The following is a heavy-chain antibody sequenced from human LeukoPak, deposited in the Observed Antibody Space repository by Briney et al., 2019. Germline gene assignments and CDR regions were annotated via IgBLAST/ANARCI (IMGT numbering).Heavy chain of an antibody. J-gene: IGHJ4*02. Sequence: GGSLRLSRAASGFTFSSYSMNWVRQAPGKGLEWVSSISSSSSYIYYADSVKGRFTISRDNAKNSLYLQMNSLRAEDTAVYYCARDLKTTVTTNFDYWGQGTLVTVSS. D-gene: IGHD4-17*01. CDR1: GFTFSSYS. CDR3: ARDLKTTVTTNFDY. V-gene: IGHV3-21*01. CDR2: ISSSSSYI.